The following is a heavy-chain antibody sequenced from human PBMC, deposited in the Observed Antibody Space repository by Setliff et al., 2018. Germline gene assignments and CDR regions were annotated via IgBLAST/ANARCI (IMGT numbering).Heavy chain of an antibody. Sequence: SETLSLTCTVSGGSLRGNAIFWGWIRQPPGKGLEWIGSIYYTGDPYYNPSLKSRVTISVDTSQNQFSLRLSSVTAADTAVYYCARDRGGSSSWYTLGWLDPWGQGTLVTVSS. D-gene: IGHD6-13*01. V-gene: IGHV4-39*07. CDR1: GGSLRGNAIF. J-gene: IGHJ5*02. CDR3: ARDRGGSSSWYTLGWLDP. CDR2: IYYTGDP.